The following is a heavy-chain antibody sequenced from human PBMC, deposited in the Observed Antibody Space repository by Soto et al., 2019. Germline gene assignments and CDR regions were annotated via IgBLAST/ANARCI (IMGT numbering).Heavy chain of an antibody. CDR1: GFIFSDHH. CDR3: ARLMGTSFDL. Sequence: RLSCAASGFIFSDHHMDWVRQPPGKGLEWVGRARNGAHSYTTAYAASVKGRFAISRDDSKNSLSLQMNSLKTEDTAVYFCARLMGTSFDLWGPGTLVTVSS. V-gene: IGHV3-72*01. D-gene: IGHD2-8*01. CDR2: ARNGAHSYTT. J-gene: IGHJ4*02.